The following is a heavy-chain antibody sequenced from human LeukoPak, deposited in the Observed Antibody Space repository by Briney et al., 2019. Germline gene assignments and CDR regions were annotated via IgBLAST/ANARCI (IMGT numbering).Heavy chain of an antibody. D-gene: IGHD1-26*01. CDR3: AHVPTERYSGSYYVWFDP. CDR2: IYWDDDK. J-gene: IGHJ5*02. Sequence: TESGPTLVNPTQTLTLTCTFSGFSLSTSGVGVGWIRQPPGKALEWLALIYWDDDKRYSPSLKSRLTITKDTSKNQVVLTMTNMDPVDTATYYCAHVPTERYSGSYYVWFDPWGQGTLVTVSS. V-gene: IGHV2-5*02. CDR1: GFSLSTSGVG.